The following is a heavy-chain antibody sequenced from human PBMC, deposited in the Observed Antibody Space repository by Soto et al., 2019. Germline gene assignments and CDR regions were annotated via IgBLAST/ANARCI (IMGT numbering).Heavy chain of an antibody. CDR3: VKAQERSAQYFAVVITAFDF. V-gene: IGHV3-23*01. Sequence: EVKLLESGGGLVQPGGSMRLSCEASGFPFWTYSMSWVRQAPRKGLEWVSGISGSGTATYYTDSVKGRFTVSRDNSKDTLFLHMTSLRREDSAVYHCVKAQERSAQYFAVVITAFDFWGQGTMVTVSS. CDR2: ISGSGTAT. CDR1: GFPFWTYS. D-gene: IGHD3-22*01. J-gene: IGHJ3*01.